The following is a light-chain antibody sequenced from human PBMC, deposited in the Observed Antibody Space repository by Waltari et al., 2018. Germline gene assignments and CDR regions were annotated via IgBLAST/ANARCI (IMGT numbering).Light chain of an antibody. CDR1: QSVGSN. Sequence: EQVMTQSPATLSVYLGERATLPCRASQSVGSNYLAWYQQTPGQAPRLLISSASTRATGVPARFSGSGSGTEFTLTISSLQSEDFAIYYCQQYNNWPWTFGQGTKVEI. V-gene: IGKV3-15*01. CDR3: QQYNNWPWT. J-gene: IGKJ1*01. CDR2: SAS.